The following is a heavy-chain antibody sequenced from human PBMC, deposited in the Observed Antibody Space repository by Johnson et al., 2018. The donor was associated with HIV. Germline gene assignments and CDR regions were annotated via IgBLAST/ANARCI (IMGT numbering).Heavy chain of an antibody. CDR3: ARVFLGSSCYSDAFDI. CDR2: MTSDGSST. CDR1: GFTLSSYW. D-gene: IGHD6-13*01. Sequence: VQLVESGGGLVQPGGSLRLSCAASGFTLSSYWIHWVRQAPGKGLVWVSRMTSDGSSTSYADSVKGRFTISRDNAKNTLYLQMNSLRAGDTAVYFCARVFLGSSCYSDAFDIWGQGTMVTVSS. V-gene: IGHV3-74*02. J-gene: IGHJ3*02.